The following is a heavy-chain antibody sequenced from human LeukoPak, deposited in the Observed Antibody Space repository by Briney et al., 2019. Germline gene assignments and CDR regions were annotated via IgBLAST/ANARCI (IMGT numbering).Heavy chain of an antibody. CDR2: TYFRSKWFN. CDR1: GDSVSSNSAT. CDR3: ARGVRYFDL. J-gene: IGHJ2*01. Sequence: SQTLSLTCAISGDSVSSNSATWNWIRQSPSRGLEWLGRTYFRSKWFNDYALSVKSRITINPDTSKSQFSLQLNSVTPEDTAVYFCARGVRYFDLWGRGTLVTVSS. V-gene: IGHV6-1*01.